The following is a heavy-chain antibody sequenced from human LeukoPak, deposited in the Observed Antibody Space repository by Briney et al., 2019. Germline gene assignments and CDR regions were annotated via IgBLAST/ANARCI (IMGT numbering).Heavy chain of an antibody. J-gene: IGHJ3*02. CDR2: IIPILGIA. D-gene: IGHD6-19*01. Sequence: SVKVSCKASGATFSSYTISWVRQAPGQGLEWMGRIIPILGIANYAQKFQGRVTITADKSTSTAYMELSSLRSEDTAVYYCASSSSGPPAFDIWGQGTMVTVSS. V-gene: IGHV1-69*02. CDR1: GATFSSYT. CDR3: ASSSSGPPAFDI.